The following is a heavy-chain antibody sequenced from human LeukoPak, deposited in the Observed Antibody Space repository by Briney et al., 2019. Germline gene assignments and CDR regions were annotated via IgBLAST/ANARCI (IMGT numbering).Heavy chain of an antibody. D-gene: IGHD4-11*01. Sequence: EASVKVSCKASGYTFTSYGINWVRQAPGQGLEWMGWISGYNGYTKYAQKVQGRVTMTTDTSTSTAFMELRSLRSDDTAVYYCARFDYSNYEAYFDYWGQGTLVTVSS. J-gene: IGHJ4*02. CDR3: ARFDYSNYEAYFDY. CDR1: GYTFTSYG. CDR2: ISGYNGYT. V-gene: IGHV1-18*01.